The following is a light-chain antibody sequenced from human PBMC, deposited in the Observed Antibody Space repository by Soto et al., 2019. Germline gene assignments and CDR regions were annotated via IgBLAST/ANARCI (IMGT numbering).Light chain of an antibody. CDR1: QSVSSY. Sequence: EIVLTQSQATLSLSPGERAPRSCRASQSVSSYLAWYQQKPGQAPRLLIYDASNRATGIPARFSGSGSGTDFTLTISSLEPEDFAVYYCQQRSNFLTFGGGTKVDI. CDR2: DAS. J-gene: IGKJ4*01. CDR3: QQRSNFLT. V-gene: IGKV3-11*01.